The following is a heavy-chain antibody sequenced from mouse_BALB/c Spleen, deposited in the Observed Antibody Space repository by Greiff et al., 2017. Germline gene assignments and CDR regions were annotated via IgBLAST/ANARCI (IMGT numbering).Heavy chain of an antibody. CDR1: GFTFSSYA. CDR2: ISSGGSYT. CDR3: ARRGIYYGNYVDDY. D-gene: IGHD2-1*01. Sequence: EVQVVESGGGLVKPGGSLKLSCAASGFTFSSYAMSWVRQTPEKRLEWVATISSGGSYTYYPDSVKGRFTISRDNAKNTLYLQMSSLRSEDTAMYYCARRGIYYGNYVDDYWGQGTTLTVSS. J-gene: IGHJ2*01. V-gene: IGHV5-9-3*01.